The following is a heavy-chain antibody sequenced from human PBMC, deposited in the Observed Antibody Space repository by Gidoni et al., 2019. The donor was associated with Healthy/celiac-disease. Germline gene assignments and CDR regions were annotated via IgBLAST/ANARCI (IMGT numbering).Heavy chain of an antibody. D-gene: IGHD3-10*01. J-gene: IGHJ4*02. CDR3: ATYYYGSGSYRYFDY. CDR2: INHSGST. Sequence: QVQLQQWGAGLLKPSETLSLTCAVYGRSFSGYYWSWIRQPPGKGLEWIGEINHSGSTNYNPSLKSRVTISVDTSKNQFSLKLSSVTAADTAVYYCATYYYGSGSYRYFDYWGQGTLVTVSS. CDR1: GRSFSGYY. V-gene: IGHV4-34*01.